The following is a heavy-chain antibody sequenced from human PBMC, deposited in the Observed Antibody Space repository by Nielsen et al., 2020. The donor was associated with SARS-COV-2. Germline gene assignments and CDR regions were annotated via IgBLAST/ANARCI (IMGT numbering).Heavy chain of an antibody. V-gene: IGHV3-20*01. CDR2: INWNGGST. D-gene: IGHD5-12*01. CDR3: ARESGYDGYYYYYYMDV. J-gene: IGHJ6*03. CDR1: GFTFSSYG. Sequence: GGSLRLSCAASGFTFSSYGMSWVRQAPGKGLEWVSGINWNGGSTGYADSVKGRFTISRDNAKNSLYLQMNSLRAEDTALYHCARESGYDGYYYYYYMDVWGKGTTVTVSS.